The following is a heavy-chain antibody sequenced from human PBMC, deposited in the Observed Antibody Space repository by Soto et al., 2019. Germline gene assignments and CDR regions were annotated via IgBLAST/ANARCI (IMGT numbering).Heavy chain of an antibody. CDR2: IYYSGST. CDR3: ARGIFGVVIPRAYYYYYMDV. CDR1: GGSISSGGYY. J-gene: IGHJ6*03. D-gene: IGHD3-3*01. Sequence: QVQLQESGPGLVKPSQTLSLTCTVSGGSISSGGYYWSWIRQHPGKGLEWIGYIYYSGSTYYNPSLTSRVTISVDTSKKQFSLKLSSVTAAATAVYYCARGIFGVVIPRAYYYYYMDVWGKGTTVTVSS. V-gene: IGHV4-31*03.